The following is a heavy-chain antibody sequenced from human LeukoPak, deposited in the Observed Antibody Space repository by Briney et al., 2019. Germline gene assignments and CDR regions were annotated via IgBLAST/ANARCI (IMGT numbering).Heavy chain of an antibody. D-gene: IGHD2-2*01. CDR2: IYYSGST. CDR3: ARYEGYCSSTSCYDGDY. V-gene: IGHV4-38-2*02. J-gene: IGHJ4*02. CDR1: GYSISSGYY. Sequence: SETLSLTCTVSGYSISSGYYWGWIRQPPGKGLEWIGSIYYSGSTYYNPSLKSRVTISVDTSKNQFSLKLSSVTAADTAVYYCARYEGYCSSTSCYDGDYWGQGTLVTVSS.